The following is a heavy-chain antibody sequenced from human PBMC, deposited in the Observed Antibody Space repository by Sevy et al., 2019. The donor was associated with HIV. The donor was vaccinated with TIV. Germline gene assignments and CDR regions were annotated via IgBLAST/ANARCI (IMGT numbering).Heavy chain of an antibody. Sequence: GGSLRLSCAASGFTFSSYAMSWVRQAPGKGLEWVSAISGSGGSTYYADSVKGRFTISRDNSKNTLYLQLNSLRAEDTAVDYCARDPAAWDIWGNGTLVPISS. D-gene: IGHD2-15*01. CDR2: ISGSGGST. CDR3: ARDPAAWDI. V-gene: IGHV3-23*01. CDR1: GFTFSSYA. J-gene: IGHJ4*03.